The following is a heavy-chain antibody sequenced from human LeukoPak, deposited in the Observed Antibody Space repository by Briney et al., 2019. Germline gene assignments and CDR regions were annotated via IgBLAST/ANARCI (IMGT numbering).Heavy chain of an antibody. J-gene: IGHJ4*02. Sequence: PGGSLRLSCAGSGFRLSSYWMTWVRQAPGKGLEWVAVISYDGSNKYYADSVKGRFTISRDNSKNTLYLQMNSLRAEDTAVYYCARVGSWDPYFDYWGQGTLVTVSS. V-gene: IGHV3-30*03. CDR1: GFRLSSYW. D-gene: IGHD6-13*01. CDR2: ISYDGSNK. CDR3: ARVGSWDPYFDY.